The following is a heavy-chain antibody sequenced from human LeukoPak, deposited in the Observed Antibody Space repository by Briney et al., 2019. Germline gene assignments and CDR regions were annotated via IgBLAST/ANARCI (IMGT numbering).Heavy chain of an antibody. J-gene: IGHJ5*02. CDR1: GGSFSSGDYY. D-gene: IGHD2-15*01. V-gene: IGHV4-30-4*01. CDR3: ARSEGYAFVP. CDR2: IYYSGST. Sequence: SETLSLTCTVFGGSFSSGDYYWSWLRQPPGKGLEWIGYIYYSGSTFYNPSLKSRVTISLDTSKSQFSLKLSSVSAADTAVYYCARSEGYAFVPWGQGTLVTVSS.